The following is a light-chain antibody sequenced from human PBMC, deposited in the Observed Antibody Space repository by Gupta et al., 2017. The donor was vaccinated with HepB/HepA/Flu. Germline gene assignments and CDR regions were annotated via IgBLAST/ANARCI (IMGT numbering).Light chain of an antibody. CDR3: QQYANSPT. CDR1: RTVTNNY. J-gene: IGKJ1*01. V-gene: IGKV3-20*01. Sequence: EIVLTQSPGTVSLSPGEGATLSCRASRTVTNNYLAWYLQKPGQAPRPLIYGASNRATGIPDRFSGSGSGTAFTLTISGLEPEDFAVYFCQQYANSPTFGQGTRVDIK. CDR2: GAS.